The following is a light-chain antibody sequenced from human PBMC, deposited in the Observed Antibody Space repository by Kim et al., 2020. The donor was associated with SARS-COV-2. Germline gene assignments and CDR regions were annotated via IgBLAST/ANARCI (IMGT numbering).Light chain of an antibody. CDR3: QQSDNLPIT. V-gene: IGKV1-33*01. J-gene: IGKJ5*01. Sequence: GDRVTLSCQASQDIGTNLNWYQQKPGKAPNLLIYDASSLETGVPSRFSGVGSGTAFTLSISSLQPEDIATYYCQQSDNLPITFGQGTRL. CDR1: QDIGTN. CDR2: DAS.